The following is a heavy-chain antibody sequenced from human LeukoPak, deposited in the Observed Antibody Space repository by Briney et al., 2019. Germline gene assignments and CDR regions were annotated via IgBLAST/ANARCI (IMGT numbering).Heavy chain of an antibody. CDR2: ISSSGSTI. J-gene: IGHJ4*02. D-gene: IGHD5-24*01. V-gene: IGHV3-48*03. CDR3: ARAGNYRFDY. Sequence: RSGGSLRLSCAASGFTFSSYEMNWVRQAPGKGLEWVSYISSSGSTIYYADSVKGRFTISRDNAKNSLYLQMNSLRAEDTAVYYCARAGNYRFDYWGQGTLVTVSS. CDR1: GFTFSSYE.